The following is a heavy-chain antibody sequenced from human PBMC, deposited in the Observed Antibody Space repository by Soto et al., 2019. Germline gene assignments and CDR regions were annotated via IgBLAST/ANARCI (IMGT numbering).Heavy chain of an antibody. J-gene: IGHJ3*02. D-gene: IGHD2-8*01. CDR3: ARLQVNGGAFDI. V-gene: IGHV4-31*03. Sequence: PSETLSLTCSVSVCSIRGGGYHWSWLRQHPGKGLEWIGNIYYTGSAFYTPSLKSRVTFSVDTSKNQVSLKLSSVTAPDTAVYYCARLQVNGGAFDIWGQGTMVTVPS. CDR2: IYYTGSA. CDR1: VCSIRGGGYH.